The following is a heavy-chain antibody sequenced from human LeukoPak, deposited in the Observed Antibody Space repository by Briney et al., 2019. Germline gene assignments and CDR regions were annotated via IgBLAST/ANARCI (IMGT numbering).Heavy chain of an antibody. CDR2: ISAYNGNT. D-gene: IGHD3-9*01. V-gene: IGHV1-18*04. CDR1: GYTFTSYG. J-gene: IGHJ4*02. Sequence: ASVKVSCKASGYTFTSYGISWVRQAPGQGLEWMGWISAYNGNTNYAQKLQGRVTMTTDTSTSTAYMELRSLRSDDTAVYYCARDTDYDILTGYYNGAASGFDYWGQGTLVTVSS. CDR3: ARDTDYDILTGYYNGAASGFDY.